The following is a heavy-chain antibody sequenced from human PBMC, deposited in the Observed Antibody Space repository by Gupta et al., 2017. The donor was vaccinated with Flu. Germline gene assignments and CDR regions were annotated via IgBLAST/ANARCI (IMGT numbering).Heavy chain of an antibody. Sequence: MSGVRKGPRKGRKWVSVISSTGVTTYYADAVKGRCTVSRDNSKNTGYLQMNNLGVDDTAVYFCAKDFYGGIAAGGTDGFREWGQGTTVTVSS. J-gene: IGHJ6*02. CDR3: AKDFYGGIAAGGTDGFRE. CDR2: ISSTGVTT. V-gene: IGHV3-23*01. D-gene: IGHD6-13*01.